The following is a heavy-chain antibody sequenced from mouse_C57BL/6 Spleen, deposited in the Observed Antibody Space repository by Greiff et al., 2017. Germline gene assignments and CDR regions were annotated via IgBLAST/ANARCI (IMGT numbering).Heavy chain of an antibody. Sequence: VQLQQPGAELVMPGASVKLSCKASGYTFTSYWMHWVKQRPGQGLEWIGEIDPSDSYTNYNQKFKCKSTWTVDKSSSTAYMQLSSLASEVSAVYYSARKEGDDYSSDYWGQGTTLTVSS. D-gene: IGHD2-4*01. CDR3: ARKEGDDYSSDY. V-gene: IGHV1-69*01. J-gene: IGHJ2*01. CDR2: IDPSDSYT. CDR1: GYTFTSYW.